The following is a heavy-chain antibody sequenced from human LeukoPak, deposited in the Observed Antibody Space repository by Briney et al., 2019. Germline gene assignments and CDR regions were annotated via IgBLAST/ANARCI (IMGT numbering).Heavy chain of an antibody. J-gene: IGHJ5*02. D-gene: IGHD3-10*01. CDR3: ARRNLETRYGSGSYYRAYWFDP. V-gene: IGHV3-53*04. CDR1: GFTVSTEY. CDR2: INSGDST. Sequence: GGSLRLSCAVSGFTVSTEYMGWVRQAPGKGLEWVSLINSGDSTSYADSVKGRFTISRHNSKNTLYLQMNSLRAEDTAVYYCARRNLETRYGSGSYYRAYWFDPWGQGTLVTVSS.